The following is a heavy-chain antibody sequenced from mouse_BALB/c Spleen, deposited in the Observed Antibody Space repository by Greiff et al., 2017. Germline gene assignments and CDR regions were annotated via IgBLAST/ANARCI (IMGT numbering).Heavy chain of an antibody. CDR2: ISSGGSYT. V-gene: IGHV5-6-4*01. J-gene: IGHJ4*01. Sequence: EVKLVESGGGLVKPGGSLKLSCAASGFTFSSYTMSWVRQTPEKRLEWVATISSGGSYTYYPDSVKGRFTISRDNAKNTLYLQISSLKSEDTAMYYCTRDYDGYAMDYWGQGTSVTVSS. D-gene: IGHD2-3*01. CDR1: GFTFSSYT. CDR3: TRDYDGYAMDY.